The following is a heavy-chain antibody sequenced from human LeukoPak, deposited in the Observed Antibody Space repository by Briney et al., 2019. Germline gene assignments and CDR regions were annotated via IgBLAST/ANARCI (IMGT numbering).Heavy chain of an antibody. CDR1: GFTFSRYW. Sequence: GSLRLSCAASGFTFSRYWMNWVRQAPGKGLEWIGYIYYSGSTNYNPSLKSRVTISVDTSKNQFSLKLSSVTAADTAVYYCARDYYGSSGYYSLGAFDIWGQGTMVTVSS. J-gene: IGHJ3*02. V-gene: IGHV4-59*01. CDR2: IYYSGST. D-gene: IGHD3-22*01. CDR3: ARDYYGSSGYYSLGAFDI.